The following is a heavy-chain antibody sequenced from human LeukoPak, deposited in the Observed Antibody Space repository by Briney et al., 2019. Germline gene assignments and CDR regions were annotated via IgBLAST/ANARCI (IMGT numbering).Heavy chain of an antibody. J-gene: IGHJ6*04. CDR3: AELGITMIGGV. Sequence: GGSLRLSCAASGFPFSSYAMSWVRQAPGKGLEWVSAISSSGSTIYYADSVKGRFTISRDNAKNSLYLQMNSLRAEDTAVYYCAELGITMIGGVWGKGTTVTISS. CDR1: GFPFSSYA. V-gene: IGHV3-48*03. CDR2: ISSSGSTI. D-gene: IGHD3-10*02.